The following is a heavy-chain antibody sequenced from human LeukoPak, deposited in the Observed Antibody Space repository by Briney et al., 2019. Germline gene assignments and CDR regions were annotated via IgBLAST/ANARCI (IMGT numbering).Heavy chain of an antibody. J-gene: IGHJ3*02. Sequence: GRSLRLSCAASGFTFSSYVMHWVRQAPGKGLEWVAIISYDGSNEYYADSVKGRFTISRDNSKNTLYLQMNSLRADDTAVYYCAGLDAAMPDAFDIWGQGTTVTVSS. V-gene: IGHV3-30*14. CDR3: AGLDAAMPDAFDI. CDR2: ISYDGSNE. CDR1: GFTFSSYV. D-gene: IGHD5-18*01.